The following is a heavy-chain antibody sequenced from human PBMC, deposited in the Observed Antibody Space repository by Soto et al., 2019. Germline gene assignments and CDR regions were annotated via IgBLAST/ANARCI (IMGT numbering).Heavy chain of an antibody. CDR3: AVNGGNYNFDN. CDR2: FSHSGNT. D-gene: IGHD1-26*01. V-gene: IGHV4-30-4*01. Sequence: QVQLRESGPGLVKPSQTLSLTCSVSGGSVSSGDYYWSWIRQSPGKGLEWIAYFSHSGNTYYSPSLKSRVTLSFNMSKKQSSLRLSSVTAADTATYYCAVNGGNYNFDNWGQGTLVTVSS. J-gene: IGHJ4*02. CDR1: GGSVSSGDYY.